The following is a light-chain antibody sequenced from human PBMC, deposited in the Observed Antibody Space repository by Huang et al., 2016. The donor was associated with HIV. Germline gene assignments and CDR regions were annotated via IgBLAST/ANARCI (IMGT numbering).Light chain of an antibody. Sequence: DIQMTQSPPSLSASVADRVTITCRASQDISNDLAWYQQKPGKVPKLLIYAASTLQSGVSSRFSGSGSGTNFTLTISSLQPEDVATYHCQKYNSAHRTFGQGTKVEIQ. J-gene: IGKJ1*01. CDR2: AAS. CDR1: QDISND. V-gene: IGKV1-27*01. CDR3: QKYNSAHRT.